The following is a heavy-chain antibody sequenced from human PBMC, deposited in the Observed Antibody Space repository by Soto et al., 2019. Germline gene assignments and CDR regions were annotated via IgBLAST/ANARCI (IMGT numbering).Heavy chain of an antibody. J-gene: IGHJ6*03. D-gene: IGHD5-12*01. V-gene: IGHV1-69*10. CDR1: GYTFTGYY. CDR3: ARGLVATTPSLNYYYYYMDV. CDR2: INPNLGIA. Sequence: GASVKVSCKASGYTFTGYYMHWVRQAPGQGLEWMGWINPNLGIANYAQKFQDRVTMTTDKSTSTAYMELSSLRSEDTAVYYCARGLVATTPSLNYYYYYMDVWGKGTTVTVSS.